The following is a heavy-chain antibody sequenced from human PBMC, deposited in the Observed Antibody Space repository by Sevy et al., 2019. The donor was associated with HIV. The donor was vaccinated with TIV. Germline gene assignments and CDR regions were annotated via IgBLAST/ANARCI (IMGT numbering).Heavy chain of an antibody. CDR1: GFTFGDYA. CDR3: TRGCYYDTSGYSDY. CDR2: IRSEDYGGAT. J-gene: IGHJ4*02. Sequence: SLRLSCTGSGFTFGDYAMSWFRQAPGMGLEWVGFIRSEDYGGATEYAASVKGRFTISRDDSKSIADLQMNSLKTEHTAVYYCTRGCYYDTSGYSDYWGQGTLVTVS. V-gene: IGHV3-49*03. D-gene: IGHD3-22*01.